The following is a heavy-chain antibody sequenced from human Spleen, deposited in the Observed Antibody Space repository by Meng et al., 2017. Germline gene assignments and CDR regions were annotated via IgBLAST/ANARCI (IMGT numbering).Heavy chain of an antibody. D-gene: IGHD3-16*01. Sequence: LQLQESGPGLVQPSETLSLTCAVSGGSISSGRYYWNWIRQAPGKGLEWIGSVYYSGITYYNPSLESRVTISVDTSKNQFSLKLSSVTAADTAVYYCARDLWELRYKAPFDPWGQGILVTVSS. CDR3: ARDLWELRYKAPFDP. CDR1: GGSISSGRYY. J-gene: IGHJ5*02. CDR2: VYYSGIT. V-gene: IGHV4-39*07.